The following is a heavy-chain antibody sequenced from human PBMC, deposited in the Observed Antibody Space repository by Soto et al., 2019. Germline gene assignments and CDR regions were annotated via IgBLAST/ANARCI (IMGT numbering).Heavy chain of an antibody. D-gene: IGHD3-22*01. J-gene: IGHJ4*02. CDR2: ISGSGGST. V-gene: IGHV3-23*01. Sequence: PGGSLRLSCAASGFTFSSYATSWVRQAPGKGLEWVSAISGSGGSTYYADSVKGRFTISRDNSKNTLYLQMNSLRAEDTAVYYCAKSNYYDSSGYYPKTYYFDYWGQGTLVTVSS. CDR3: AKSNYYDSSGYYPKTYYFDY. CDR1: GFTFSSYA.